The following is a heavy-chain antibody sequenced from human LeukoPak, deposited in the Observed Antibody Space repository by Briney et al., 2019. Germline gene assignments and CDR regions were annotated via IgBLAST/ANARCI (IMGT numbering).Heavy chain of an antibody. CDR3: ARGGGYAWDY. Sequence: GGSLRLSCVASGLTFSSYAMNWVRQAPGKGLEWVANIKQDGSEKYYVDSVKGRFTISRDNARNSLYLQMNSLRADDTAVYYCARGGGYAWDYWGQGTLVTVSS. D-gene: IGHD5-12*01. J-gene: IGHJ4*02. CDR2: IKQDGSEK. CDR1: GLTFSSYA. V-gene: IGHV3-7*01.